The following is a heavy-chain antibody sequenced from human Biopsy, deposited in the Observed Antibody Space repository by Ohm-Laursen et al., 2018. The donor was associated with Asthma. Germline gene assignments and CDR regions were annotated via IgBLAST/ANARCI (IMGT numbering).Heavy chain of an antibody. CDR1: GFTVRRDT. J-gene: IGHJ6*02. CDR2: IFRGGTT. Sequence: GSLRLSCSASGFTVRRDTMCWVRQAPGKGLEWVSVIFRGGTTHTADSARGRFTISRDYSKNTLYLQMHSLRAEDTAVYYCARGGLHYYEYYGMDVWGQGTTVTVSS. D-gene: IGHD2-21*02. CDR3: ARGGLHYYEYYGMDV. V-gene: IGHV3-53*01.